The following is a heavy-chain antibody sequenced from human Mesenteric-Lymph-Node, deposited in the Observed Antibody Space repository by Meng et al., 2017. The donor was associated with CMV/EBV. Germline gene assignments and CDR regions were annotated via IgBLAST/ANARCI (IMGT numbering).Heavy chain of an antibody. D-gene: IGHD3-3*01. Sequence: GESLKISCAASGFTFSSYAMSWVRQAPGEGLECVSGISASGGSTYYADSVKGRFTISRDNSKNTLFLQMNSLRADDTAVYYCAKGPSNYDFWSGLLGYWGQGTLVTVSS. CDR3: AKGPSNYDFWSGLLGY. CDR1: GFTFSSYA. V-gene: IGHV3-23*01. CDR2: ISASGGST. J-gene: IGHJ4*02.